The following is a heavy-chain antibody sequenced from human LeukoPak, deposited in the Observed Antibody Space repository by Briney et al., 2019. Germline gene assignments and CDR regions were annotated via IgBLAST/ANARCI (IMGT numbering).Heavy chain of an antibody. V-gene: IGHV3-23*01. CDR2: ITWDGAKS. J-gene: IGHJ4*02. Sequence: GGSLRLSCAASGFTFSVYAMTWVRQAPGKGLEWVSLITWDGAKSYYADSVKGRFTISRDNSKNTVYLQMDSLRAEDTAVYYCAKDSGWEPQNYWGQGTLVTVSS. CDR3: AKDSGWEPQNY. CDR1: GFTFSVYA. D-gene: IGHD1-26*01.